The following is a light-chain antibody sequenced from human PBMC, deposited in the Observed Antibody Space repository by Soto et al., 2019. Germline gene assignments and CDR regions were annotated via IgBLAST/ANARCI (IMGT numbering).Light chain of an antibody. CDR3: CAYGGTTLL. V-gene: IGLV2-11*01. J-gene: IGLJ2*01. Sequence: QAALAQPRSVSGSPGQSVTFSCTGTRSDVGTYNYVSWYQQHPGKAPKVMIFDVSKRPSGVPDRFSGSKSGNTASLTISGLQADDEADYYCCAYGGTTLLVGGGTK. CDR1: RSDVGTYNY. CDR2: DVS.